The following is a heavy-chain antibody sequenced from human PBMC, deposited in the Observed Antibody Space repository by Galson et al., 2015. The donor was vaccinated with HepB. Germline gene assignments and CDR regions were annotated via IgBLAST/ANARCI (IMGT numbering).Heavy chain of an antibody. CDR1: GGTFSSYA. V-gene: IGHV1-69*13. Sequence: SVKVSCKASGGTFSSYAISWVRQAPGQGLEWMGGIIPIFGTANYAQEFQGRVTITADESTSTAYMELSSLRSEDTAVYYCAFGENDIAAAGARWGQGTLVTVSS. J-gene: IGHJ4*02. CDR3: AFGENDIAAAGAR. CDR2: IIPIFGTA. D-gene: IGHD6-13*01.